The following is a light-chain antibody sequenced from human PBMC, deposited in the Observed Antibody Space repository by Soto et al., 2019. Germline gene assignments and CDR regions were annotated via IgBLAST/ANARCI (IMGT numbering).Light chain of an antibody. V-gene: IGLV2-14*01. J-gene: IGLJ3*02. CDR3: SSYTGTDTLV. CDR2: EVS. CDR1: SSDIGGYNY. Sequence: QSALTQPASVSGSPGQSITISCTGTSSDIGGYNYVSWYQQHPGTAPKLMIYEVSNRPSGVSNRFSASKSGNTASLTISGLQAEDEADYYCSSYTGTDTLVFGGGTQLTVL.